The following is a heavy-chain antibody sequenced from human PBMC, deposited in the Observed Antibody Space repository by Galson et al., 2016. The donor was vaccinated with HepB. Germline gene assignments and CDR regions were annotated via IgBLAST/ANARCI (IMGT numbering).Heavy chain of an antibody. Sequence: SLRLSSAASGFTFSGHGMHWVRQAPGKGPEWVALISYDGIDKNYVDSVKGRFTISRDNSENTLYLQMNSLRAEDTAVYYCAKGGDNWNFFDYCGQGTLVTVSS. D-gene: IGHD1-7*01. J-gene: IGHJ4*02. V-gene: IGHV3-30*18. CDR3: AKGGDNWNFFDY. CDR2: ISYDGIDK. CDR1: GFTFSGHG.